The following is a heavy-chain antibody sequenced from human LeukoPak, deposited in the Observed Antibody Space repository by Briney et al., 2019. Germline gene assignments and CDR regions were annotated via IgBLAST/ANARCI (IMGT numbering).Heavy chain of an antibody. V-gene: IGHV4-39*01. CDR2: IYYSGST. Sequence: SETLSLTCTVSGGSISSSSYYWGWIRQPPGKGLEWIGSIYYSGSTYYNPSLKSRVTISVDTSKNQFSLKLSSVTAADTAVYYCARAATVVVSANDYVAFDIWGQGTMVTVSS. CDR3: ARAATVVVSANDYVAFDI. CDR1: GGSISSSSYY. D-gene: IGHD2-15*01. J-gene: IGHJ3*02.